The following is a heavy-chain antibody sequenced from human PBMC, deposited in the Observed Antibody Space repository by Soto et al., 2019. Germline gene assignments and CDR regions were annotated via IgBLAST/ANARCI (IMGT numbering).Heavy chain of an antibody. J-gene: IGHJ4*02. D-gene: IGHD3-16*01. CDR2: IIPIFGTA. V-gene: IGHV1-69*12. CDR1: GGTFSSYA. Sequence: QVQLVQSGAEVKKPGSSVKVSCKASGGTFSSYAIDWVRQAPGQGLEWMGGIIPIFGTADYAQKFQGRVTITADESTNTAYMELSSLRSEDTDVYYCTRGQAGGGWGYYVDYWGQGTLVTVSS. CDR3: TRGQAGGGWGYYVDY.